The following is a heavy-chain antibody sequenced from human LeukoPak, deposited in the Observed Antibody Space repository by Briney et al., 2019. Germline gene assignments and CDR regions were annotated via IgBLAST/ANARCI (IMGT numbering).Heavy chain of an antibody. CDR1: GFTFSSYW. V-gene: IGHV3-7*03. D-gene: IGHD3-16*01. Sequence: GGSLRLSCAASGFTFSSYWMSWVRQAPGKGLEWVANIKQDGSEKYYVDSVKGRFTISRDNSKNTLYLQMNSPRAEDTAVYYCARARPYDYALSWGQGTLVTVSS. J-gene: IGHJ5*02. CDR2: IKQDGSEK. CDR3: ARARPYDYALS.